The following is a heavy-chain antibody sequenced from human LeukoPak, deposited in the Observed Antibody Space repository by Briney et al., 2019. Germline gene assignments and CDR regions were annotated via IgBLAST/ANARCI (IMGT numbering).Heavy chain of an antibody. CDR2: IKQDGSEK. D-gene: IGHD1-26*01. CDR3: ARLEIVGAPDFDY. J-gene: IGHJ4*02. V-gene: IGHV3-7*01. CDR1: GFTFSSYW. Sequence: PGGSLRLSCAASGFTFSSYWMSWVRQAPGKGLEWVANIKQDGSEKYYVDSVKGRFTISRDNAKNSLYLQMNSLRAEDTAVYYCARLEIVGAPDFDYWGQGTLVTVSS.